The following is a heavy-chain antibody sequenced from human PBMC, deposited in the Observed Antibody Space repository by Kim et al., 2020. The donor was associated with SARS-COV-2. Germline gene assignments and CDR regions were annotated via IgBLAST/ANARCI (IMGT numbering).Heavy chain of an antibody. D-gene: IGHD2-2*01. Sequence: GGSLRLSCAASGFTFSSYGMHWVRQAPGKGLEWVAVIWYDGSNKYYADSVKGRFTISRDNSKNTLYLQMNSLRAEDTAVYYCAREKSVVPAARGPRFRGPPTDWGQGTLVTVSS. J-gene: IGHJ4*02. CDR3: AREKSVVPAARGPRFRGPPTD. CDR2: IWYDGSNK. CDR1: GFTFSSYG. V-gene: IGHV3-33*01.